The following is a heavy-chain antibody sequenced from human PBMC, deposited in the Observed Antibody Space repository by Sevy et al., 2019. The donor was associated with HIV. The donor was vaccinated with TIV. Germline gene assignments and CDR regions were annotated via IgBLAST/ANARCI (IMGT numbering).Heavy chain of an antibody. Sequence: ASVKVSCKASGGTFSSYAISWVRQAPGQGLEWMGGIIPIFGTASYAQKFQGRVTITADKSTSTAYMELSSLRSEDTAVYYCARDIRHYYDSSGYYSFFDYWGQGTLVTVSS. CDR2: IIPIFGTA. CDR3: ARDIRHYYDSSGYYSFFDY. J-gene: IGHJ4*02. V-gene: IGHV1-69*06. D-gene: IGHD3-22*01. CDR1: GGTFSSYA.